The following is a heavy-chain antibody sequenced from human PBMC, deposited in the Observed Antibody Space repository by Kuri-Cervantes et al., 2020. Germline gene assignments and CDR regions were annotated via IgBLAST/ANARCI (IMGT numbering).Heavy chain of an antibody. V-gene: IGHV3-30*02. CDR2: IRYDGSNK. Sequence: GGSLRLSCEMSGFPSSEHFMDWVRQAPGKGLEWVTFIRYDGSNKYYADSVKGRFTISRDNSKNTLYLQMDSLRAEDTAVYCCAKDRLPNDAAFDIWGQGTMVTVSS. CDR3: AKDRLPNDAAFDI. CDR1: GFPSSEHF. J-gene: IGHJ3*02. D-gene: IGHD2-8*01.